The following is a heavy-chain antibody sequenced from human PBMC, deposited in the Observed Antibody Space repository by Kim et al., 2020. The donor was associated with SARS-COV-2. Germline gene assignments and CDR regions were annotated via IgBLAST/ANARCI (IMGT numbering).Heavy chain of an antibody. D-gene: IGHD3-9*01. CDR1: GFIFSGST. V-gene: IGHV3-73*01. CDR3: ATYIDYFFNY. J-gene: IGHJ4*02. CDR2: IRSKPKNYAT. Sequence: AGSLRLSCAASGFIFSGSTIHWVRQASGKGLEWVGRIRSKPKNYATEYAVSVKGRFTVSRDDSKNTAYLQMNGLKTEDTAVYYCATYIDYFFNYWGQGIL.